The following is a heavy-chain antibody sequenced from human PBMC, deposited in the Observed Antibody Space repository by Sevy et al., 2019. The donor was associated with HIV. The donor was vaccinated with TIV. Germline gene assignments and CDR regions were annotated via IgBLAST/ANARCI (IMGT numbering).Heavy chain of an antibody. CDR1: GYTFTSRY. D-gene: IGHD4-17*01. Sequence: ASVKVSCKASGYTFTSRYINWVRQATGQGLEWMGWINPNSGNTGYAQKFQNRVTITRNTSIRTAYMELSSLRPEDTAVYYCASDSDYGGNGAYDIWGQGTMVTVSS. CDR2: INPNSGNT. V-gene: IGHV1-8*03. CDR3: ASDSDYGGNGAYDI. J-gene: IGHJ3*02.